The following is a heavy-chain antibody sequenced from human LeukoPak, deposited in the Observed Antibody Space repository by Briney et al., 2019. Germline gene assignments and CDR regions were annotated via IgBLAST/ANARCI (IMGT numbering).Heavy chain of an antibody. CDR3: AGASYSSGSYGGYYFDY. CDR2: IYHSGST. J-gene: IGHJ4*02. D-gene: IGHD3-10*01. CDR1: GYSISSGYY. V-gene: IGHV4-38-2*02. Sequence: SETLSLTCTVSGYSISSGYYWGWIRPPPGKGLEWIGSIYHSGSTYYNPSLKSRVTISVDTSKNQFSLKLSSVTAADTAVYYCAGASYSSGSYGGYYFDYWGQGTLVTVSS.